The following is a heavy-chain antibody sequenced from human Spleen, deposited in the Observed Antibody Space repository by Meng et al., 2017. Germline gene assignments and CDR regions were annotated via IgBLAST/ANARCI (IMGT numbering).Heavy chain of an antibody. J-gene: IGHJ3*02. CDR2: INHSGST. CDR1: GGSFSGYY. CDR3: ARDRLLRYCSSTSCYRGAFDI. D-gene: IGHD2-2*01. Sequence: SETLSLTCAVYGGSFSGYYWSWIRQPPGKGLEWIGEINHSGSTNYNPSIKSRVTISVDTSKNQFSLKLSSVTAADTAVYYCARDRLLRYCSSTSCYRGAFDIWGQGTMVTVSS. V-gene: IGHV4-34*01.